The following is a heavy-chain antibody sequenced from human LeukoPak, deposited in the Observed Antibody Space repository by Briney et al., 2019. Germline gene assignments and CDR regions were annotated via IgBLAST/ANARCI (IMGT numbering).Heavy chain of an antibody. CDR1: GASIRINTW. CDR2: IFHTETT. J-gene: IGHJ3*02. V-gene: IGHV4-4*02. D-gene: IGHD1-26*01. Sequence: SETLSLTCAVSGASIRINTWWTWVRQPPGKGPEWIGGIFHTETTNYSPSLKSRVIMSIDKSKNHFSLNLSSVTAADTAVYYCARDKWEPRYAFDIWGQGTMVTVSS. CDR3: ARDKWEPRYAFDI.